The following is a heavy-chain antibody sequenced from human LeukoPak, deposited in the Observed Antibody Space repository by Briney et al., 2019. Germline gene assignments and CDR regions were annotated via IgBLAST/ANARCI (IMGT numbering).Heavy chain of an antibody. CDR3: ARSEAAADSSGFDY. V-gene: IGHV3-11*01. J-gene: IGHJ4*02. CDR2: ISSSGSTI. D-gene: IGHD6-13*01. Sequence: PGGSLRLSCAASGFTFSDYYMSWIRQAPGKGLGWVSYISSSGSTIYYADSVKGRFTISRDNAKNSLYLQMNSLRAEDTAVYYCARSEAAADSSGFDYWGQGTLVTVSS. CDR1: GFTFSDYY.